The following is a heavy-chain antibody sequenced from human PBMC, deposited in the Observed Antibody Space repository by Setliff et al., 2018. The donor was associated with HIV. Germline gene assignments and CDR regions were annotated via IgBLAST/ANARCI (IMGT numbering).Heavy chain of an antibody. CDR1: GLPFYNYW. V-gene: IGHV3-7*01. CDR2: IKQDGSDM. J-gene: IGHJ4*02. CDR3: ATQTGFYNSHWYDY. Sequence: GGSLRLSCVASGLPFYNYWMTWLRWAPGRGLEWVANIKQDGSDMHYIESVKGRFTIFRDNAKNSVFLQMNSLRAEDTGVYYCATQTGFYNSHWYDYWGQGTMVTVS. D-gene: IGHD6-13*01.